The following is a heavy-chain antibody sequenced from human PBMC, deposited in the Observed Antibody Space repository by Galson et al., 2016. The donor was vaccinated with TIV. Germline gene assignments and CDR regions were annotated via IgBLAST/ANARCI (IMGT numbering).Heavy chain of an antibody. CDR3: AKGGATILDAMGV. D-gene: IGHD3-3*01. CDR1: GSTFSNFA. V-gene: IGHV3-23*01. Sequence: SLRLSCAASGSTFSNFAMGWVRQAPGKGLEWVSIITSSGASADYADSVKGRFTISRDNSNNRLYLQLNSLGAGDTAVYYCAKGGATILDAMGVWGQGTTVIVSS. J-gene: IGHJ6*02. CDR2: ITSSGASA.